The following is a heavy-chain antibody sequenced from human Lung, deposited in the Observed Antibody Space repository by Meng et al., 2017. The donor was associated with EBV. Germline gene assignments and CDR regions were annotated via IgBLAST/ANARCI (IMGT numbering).Heavy chain of an antibody. CDR2: INTDGSVI. CDR1: GFTLGSYW. J-gene: IGHJ4*02. CDR3: AKDCFGDKDS. V-gene: IGHV3-74*01. D-gene: IGHD2-21*01. Sequence: EVQVMESGGGLVQPGGSLRLSCAASGFTLGSYWVHWVRQAPGKGLVWVSRINTDGSVINYADSVKGRFTISRDNTKNTVYLQMNNLRAEDTAVYYCAKDCFGDKDSWGQGTLVTVYS.